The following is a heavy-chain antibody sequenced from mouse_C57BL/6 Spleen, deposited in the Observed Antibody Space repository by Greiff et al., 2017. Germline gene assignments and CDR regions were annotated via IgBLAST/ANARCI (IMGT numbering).Heavy chain of an antibody. CDR3: ANYYDYDEGFAY. Sequence: VQLQQSGPELVKPGASVKISCKASGYAFSSSWMNWVKQRPGKGLEWIGRLYPGDGDTNYNGKFKGKATLTADKSASTAYMQLSSLTSEDSAVYFCANYYDYDEGFAYWGQGTLVTVSA. CDR2: LYPGDGDT. CDR1: GYAFSSSW. J-gene: IGHJ3*01. V-gene: IGHV1-82*01. D-gene: IGHD2-4*01.